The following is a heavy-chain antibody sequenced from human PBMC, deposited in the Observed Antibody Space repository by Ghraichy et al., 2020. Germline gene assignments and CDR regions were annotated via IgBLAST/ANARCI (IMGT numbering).Heavy chain of an antibody. J-gene: IGHJ6*02. V-gene: IGHV4-59*01. CDR2: IYYSGST. CDR1: GGSISSYY. Sequence: SETLSLTCTVSGGSISSYYWSWIRQPPGKGLEWIGYIYYSGSTNYNPSLKSRVTISVDTSKNQFSLKLSSVTAAYTAVYYCARADSSGWYLYYYGMDVWGQGTTVTVSS. D-gene: IGHD6-19*01. CDR3: ARADSSGWYLYYYGMDV.